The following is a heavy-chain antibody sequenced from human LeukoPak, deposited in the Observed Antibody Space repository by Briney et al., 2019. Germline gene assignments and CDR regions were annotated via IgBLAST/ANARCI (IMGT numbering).Heavy chain of an antibody. J-gene: IGHJ4*02. CDR1: GYTFTSYG. V-gene: IGHV1-18*01. Sequence: ASVKVSCKASGYTFTSYGITWVRQAPGQGLEWMGWISAYNGNTNYAQKLQGRVTMTTDTSTSTAYMELRSLRSDDTAVYYRARDLHNYYYDSSGFYYWGQGTLVTVSS. CDR2: ISAYNGNT. D-gene: IGHD3-22*01. CDR3: ARDLHNYYYDSSGFYY.